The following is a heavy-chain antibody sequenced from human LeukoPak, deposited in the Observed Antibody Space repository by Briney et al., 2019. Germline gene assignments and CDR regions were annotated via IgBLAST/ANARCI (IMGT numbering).Heavy chain of an antibody. CDR1: GFTFSSYE. V-gene: IGHV3-48*03. J-gene: IGHJ4*02. D-gene: IGHD3-16*02. CDR2: ISSSGSTI. Sequence: PGGSLRLSCAASGFTFSSYEMNWVRQAPGKGLEWVSYISSSGSTIYYADSVKGRFTISRGNAKNSLYLQMNSLRAEDTAVYHCARDGVITFGGVIVADYWGQGTLVTVSS. CDR3: ARDGVITFGGVIVADY.